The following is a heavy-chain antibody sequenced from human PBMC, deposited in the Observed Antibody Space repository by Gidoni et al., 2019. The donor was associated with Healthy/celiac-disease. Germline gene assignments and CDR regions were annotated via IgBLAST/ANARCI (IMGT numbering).Heavy chain of an antibody. CDR1: GYTFTSYG. CDR3: ARAVAVPYYFDY. CDR2: ISAYNGNT. Sequence: QVQLVQSGADVKKPGASVQVSCKHPGYTFTSYGISWVRQAPGQGLEWMGWISAYNGNTNYAQKLQGRVTMTTDTFSTTAYMELRSLRSDDTAVYYCARAVAVPYYFDYWGQGTLVTVSS. J-gene: IGHJ4*02. D-gene: IGHD6-19*01. V-gene: IGHV1-18*01.